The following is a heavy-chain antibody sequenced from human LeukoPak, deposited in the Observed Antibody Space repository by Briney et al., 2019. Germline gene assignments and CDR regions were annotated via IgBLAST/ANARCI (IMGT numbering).Heavy chain of an antibody. D-gene: IGHD3-16*01. CDR3: ARDRSGGYYFDY. CDR2: INPNSGGT. Sequence: ASVKVSCKASGYTFTGYYMYWVRQAPGQGLEWMGWINPNSGGTNYAQKFQGRVTMTRDTSISTAYMELSRLRSDDTAVYYCARDRSGGYYFDYWGQGTLVTVSS. J-gene: IGHJ4*02. CDR1: GYTFTGYY. V-gene: IGHV1-2*02.